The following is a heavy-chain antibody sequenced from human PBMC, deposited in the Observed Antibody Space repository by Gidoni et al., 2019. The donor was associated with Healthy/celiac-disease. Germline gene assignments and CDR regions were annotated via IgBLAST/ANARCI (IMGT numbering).Heavy chain of an antibody. CDR3: AREGGSRPHYFDY. CDR2: INSDGSST. CDR1: GFPFSSYW. J-gene: IGHJ4*02. D-gene: IGHD2-15*01. Sequence: EVQLVESGGGLVQPGGSLRLSCAASGFPFSSYWMHWVRQAPGKGLVWVSRINSDGSSTSYADSVKGRFTISRDNAKNTLYLQMNSLRAEDTAVYYCAREGGSRPHYFDYWGQGTLVTVSS. V-gene: IGHV3-74*01.